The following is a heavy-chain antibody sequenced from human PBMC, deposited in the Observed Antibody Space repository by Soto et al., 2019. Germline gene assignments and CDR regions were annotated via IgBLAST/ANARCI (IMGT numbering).Heavy chain of an antibody. D-gene: IGHD4-17*01. CDR1: GYTFTSYD. J-gene: IGHJ4*02. Sequence: ASVKVSCKASGYTFTSYDINWVRQATGQGLEWMGWMNPNSGNTGYAQKFQGRVTMTRNTSISTAYMELSSLRSEDTAVYYCASDLNSDTVTTFPYWGQGTLVTVSS. V-gene: IGHV1-8*01. CDR2: MNPNSGNT. CDR3: ASDLNSDTVTTFPY.